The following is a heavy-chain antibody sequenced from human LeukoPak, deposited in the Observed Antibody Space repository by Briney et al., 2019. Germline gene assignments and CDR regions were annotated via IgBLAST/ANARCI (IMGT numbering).Heavy chain of an antibody. Sequence: SQTLSLTCAISGDSVSRGAVAWNWIRQSPSRDLEWLGRTYAGSSQYAPSLRNRITISPDTSRNQFSLQLNSVTPGDTALYYCARGTNSTFDIWGQGTVVTVSS. D-gene: IGHD4-23*01. V-gene: IGHV6-1*01. CDR3: ARGTNSTFDI. CDR1: GDSVSRGAVA. J-gene: IGHJ3*02. CDR2: TYAGSS.